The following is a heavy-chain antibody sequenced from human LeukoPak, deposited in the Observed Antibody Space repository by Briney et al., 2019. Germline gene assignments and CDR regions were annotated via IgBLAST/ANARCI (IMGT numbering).Heavy chain of an antibody. CDR1: GFTFSAYS. Sequence: GGSLRLSCATSGFTFSAYSMIWVRQTPGKGLECLSYITSSSDSIHYADSVRGRFTVSRDNAKNSLYLQMNSLRDEDTAVYYCARDPGYSRPSSYGYFDHWGQGTLATISS. J-gene: IGHJ4*02. CDR3: ARDPGYSRPSSYGYFDH. V-gene: IGHV3-48*02. CDR2: ITSSSDSI. D-gene: IGHD1-26*01.